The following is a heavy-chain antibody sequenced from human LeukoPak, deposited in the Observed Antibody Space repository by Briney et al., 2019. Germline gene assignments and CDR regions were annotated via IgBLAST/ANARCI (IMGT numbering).Heavy chain of an antibody. Sequence: GASVKVSCKASGYTFTGYYMHWVRQATGQGLEWMGWMNPNTGNAGYPRKFQSRVTMTRNTSMSTAYMELSSLTSEDTAVYYCARGVRRARTEDYESSGYFPADYWGQGTLVTVSS. D-gene: IGHD3-22*01. V-gene: IGHV1-8*02. J-gene: IGHJ4*02. CDR1: GYTFTGYY. CDR3: ARGVRRARTEDYESSGYFPADY. CDR2: MNPNTGNA.